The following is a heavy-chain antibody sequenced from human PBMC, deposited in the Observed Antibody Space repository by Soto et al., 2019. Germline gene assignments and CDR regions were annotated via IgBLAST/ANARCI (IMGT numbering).Heavy chain of an antibody. V-gene: IGHV4-39*01. CDR3: ARGRVILASTLGYFDY. CDR2: MYYSGNT. CDR1: GGSISSTDYY. Sequence: SETLSLTCTVSGGSISSTDYYWGWIRQSPGKGLEWIGSMYYSGNTYYNSSLSSRVTISVDTSKKQISLKLSSVTAADTAVYYCARGRVILASTLGYFDYWGQGTLVTVSS. J-gene: IGHJ4*02. D-gene: IGHD2-15*01.